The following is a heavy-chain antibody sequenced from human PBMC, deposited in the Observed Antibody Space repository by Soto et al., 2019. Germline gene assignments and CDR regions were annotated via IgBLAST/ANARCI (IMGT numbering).Heavy chain of an antibody. CDR2: TTQDGSGR. J-gene: IGHJ4*02. D-gene: IGHD5-18*01. CDR3: ASLDTAVIKTGGY. Sequence: EVQLVESGGGLVQPGGSLRLSCAASGLKVSSWMSWVRQAPGKGLEGVAMTTQDGSGRHYLGYLKGRFTISRDSAKNSMYLQMNSLTVEDTAMYYCASLDTAVIKTGGYWGQGTQVTVSS. CDR1: GLKVSSW. V-gene: IGHV3-7*01.